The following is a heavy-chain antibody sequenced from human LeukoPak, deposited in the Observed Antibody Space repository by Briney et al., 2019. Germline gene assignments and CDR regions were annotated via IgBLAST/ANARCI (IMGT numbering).Heavy chain of an antibody. J-gene: IGHJ4*02. CDR2: ISKDGSDK. V-gene: IGHV3-30-3*01. Sequence: GGSLRLSCAASGFTFSDYAMHWVRQAPGKGLEWVAVISKDGSDKYYPGSVRGRFTISRDNSKNTIYLQMDSLRAEDTAIYYCARDYWWNYDYRGQGTLVTVSS. CDR3: ARDYWWNYDY. D-gene: IGHD1-7*01. CDR1: GFTFSDYA.